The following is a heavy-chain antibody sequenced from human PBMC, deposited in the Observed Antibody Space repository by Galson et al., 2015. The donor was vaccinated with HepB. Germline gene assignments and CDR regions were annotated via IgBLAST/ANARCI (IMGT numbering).Heavy chain of an antibody. J-gene: IGHJ4*02. CDR1: GFTVSDNY. Sequence: SLRLSCAASGFTVSDNYMSWVRQAPGKGLEWVSVIYSGGSTYYADSVKGRFTISRDNSKNTLFLQMNSLRAEDTAVYYCARSPGGPSSGYYYGSDYWGQGTLVTVSS. CDR2: IYSGGST. CDR3: ARSPGGPSSGYYYGSDY. D-gene: IGHD3-22*01. V-gene: IGHV3-53*01.